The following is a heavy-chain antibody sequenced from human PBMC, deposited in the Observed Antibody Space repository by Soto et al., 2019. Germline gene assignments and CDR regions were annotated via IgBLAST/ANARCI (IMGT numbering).Heavy chain of an antibody. CDR3: AKDYLHWGSAPWDY. CDR2: ISYDGSNK. D-gene: IGHD7-27*01. CDR1: GFTFSSYG. J-gene: IGHJ4*02. V-gene: IGHV3-30*18. Sequence: GSLRLSCAASGFTFSSYGMHWVRQAPGKGLEWVAVISYDGSNKYYADSVKGRFTISRDNSKNTLYLQMNSLRAEDTAVYYCAKDYLHWGSAPWDYWGQGTLVTVSS.